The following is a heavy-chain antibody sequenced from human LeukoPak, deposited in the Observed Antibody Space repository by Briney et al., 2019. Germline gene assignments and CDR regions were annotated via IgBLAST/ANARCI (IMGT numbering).Heavy chain of an antibody. CDR2: IHPNSGDT. J-gene: IGHJ4*02. CDR3: ARDHNWGPDY. D-gene: IGHD7-27*01. Sequence: EASVKVSCKASGYSFTDHYLHWLRQAPGQGLEWMGWIHPNSGDTNYAQRFQGRASLTRDTSISTAYMELSSLRSDDTAVYYCARDHNWGPDYWGQGTLVTVSS. V-gene: IGHV1-2*02. CDR1: GYSFTDHY.